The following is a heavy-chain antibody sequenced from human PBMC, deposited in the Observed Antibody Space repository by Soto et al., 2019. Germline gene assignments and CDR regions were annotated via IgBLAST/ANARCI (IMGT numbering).Heavy chain of an antibody. CDR3: ARDHYYGSGSYYYYGMDV. Sequence: SETLSLTCTVSGGSISSGGYYWSWIRQHPGKGLEWIGYIYYSGSTYYNPSLKSRVTISVDTSKNQFSLKLSPVTAADTAVYYCARDHYYGSGSYYYYGMDVWGQGTTVTVSS. V-gene: IGHV4-31*03. D-gene: IGHD3-10*01. CDR2: IYYSGST. J-gene: IGHJ6*02. CDR1: GGSISSGGYY.